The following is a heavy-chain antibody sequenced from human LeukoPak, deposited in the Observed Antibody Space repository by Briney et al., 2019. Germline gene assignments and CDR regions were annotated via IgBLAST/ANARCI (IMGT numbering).Heavy chain of an antibody. CDR2: ISSSGSTI. CDR3: ARLSGYDYAYFDY. Sequence: GGSLRLSCAASGFTFSSYEMNWVHQAPGKGLEWVSYISSSGSTIYYADSVKGRFTISRDNAKNSLYLQMNSLRAEDTAVYYCARLSGYDYAYFDYWGQGTLVTVSS. V-gene: IGHV3-48*03. CDR1: GFTFSSYE. D-gene: IGHD5-12*01. J-gene: IGHJ4*02.